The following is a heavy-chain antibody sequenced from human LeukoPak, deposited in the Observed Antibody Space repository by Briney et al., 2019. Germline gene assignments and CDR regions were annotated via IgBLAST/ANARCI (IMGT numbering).Heavy chain of an antibody. CDR1: GYIFTTYW. V-gene: IGHV5-51*01. Sequence: GESLKISCKGSGYIFTTYWIGWVRQMPGKGLEWMGIIYPGDSDTRYSPSFQGQVTISAAKSVSTAYLQWSSLKASDTAMYYCARPALPYYFDSSGSYSNYYFDYWGQGTLVTVSS. CDR3: ARPALPYYFDSSGSYSNYYFDY. CDR2: IYPGDSDT. D-gene: IGHD3-22*01. J-gene: IGHJ4*02.